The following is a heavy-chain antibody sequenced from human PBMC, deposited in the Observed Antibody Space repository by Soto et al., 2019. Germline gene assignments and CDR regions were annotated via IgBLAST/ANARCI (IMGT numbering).Heavy chain of an antibody. J-gene: IGHJ4*02. Sequence: PSETLSLTCVVSGGPISSGGYSWTWIRQPPGRGLEWIGYISQSGSADYNPSLKSRVTISVDTSKNQFSLRLSSVTAADTAVYYCARDRNGLGGIDFWGQGILVIVSS. D-gene: IGHD1-1*01. CDR2: ISQSGSA. CDR3: ARDRNGLGGIDF. V-gene: IGHV4-30-2*01. CDR1: GGPISSGGYS.